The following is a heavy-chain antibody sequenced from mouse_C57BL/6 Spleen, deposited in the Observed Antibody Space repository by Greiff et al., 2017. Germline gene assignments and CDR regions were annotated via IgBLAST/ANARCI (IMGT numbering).Heavy chain of an antibody. V-gene: IGHV2-2*01. CDR2: IWSGGST. Sequence: QVQLKQSGPGLVQPSQSLSITCTVSGFSFTSYGVHWVRQSPGKGLEWLGVIWSGGSTDYNAAFISRLSISKDNSTSQVFFKMNSLQADDTAIYYCARKGDYDYGGFDYWGQGTTLTVSS. CDR1: GFSFTSYG. J-gene: IGHJ2*01. D-gene: IGHD2-4*01. CDR3: ARKGDYDYGGFDY.